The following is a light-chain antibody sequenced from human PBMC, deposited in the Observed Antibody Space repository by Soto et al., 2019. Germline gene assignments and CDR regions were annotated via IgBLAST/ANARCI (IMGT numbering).Light chain of an antibody. J-gene: IGLJ2*01. V-gene: IGLV2-8*01. CDR1: INDVGGYNY. Sequence: QLVLTQPPSASGSPGQSVTISCTGTINDVGGYNYVSWYQHYPGEAPKLMIYEVVKRPSGVPDRFSGSKSGNTASLTVSGLQAEDEADYYCCSYAGHTNVLFGGGTQLTVL. CDR2: EVV. CDR3: CSYAGHTNVL.